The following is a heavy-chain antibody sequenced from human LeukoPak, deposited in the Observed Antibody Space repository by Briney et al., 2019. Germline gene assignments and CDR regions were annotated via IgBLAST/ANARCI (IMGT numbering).Heavy chain of an antibody. CDR3: ARAAYYYGSGSYGYYYMDG. D-gene: IGHD3-10*01. Sequence: ASVKVSCTASGYTFTSYAMHWVRQAPGQRLEWMGWINAGNGNTKYSQEFQGRVTITRDTSASTAYMELSSLRSEDMAVYYCARAAYYYGSGSYGYYYMDGWGKGTTVTVSS. CDR1: GYTFTSYA. CDR2: INAGNGNT. V-gene: IGHV1-3*03. J-gene: IGHJ6*03.